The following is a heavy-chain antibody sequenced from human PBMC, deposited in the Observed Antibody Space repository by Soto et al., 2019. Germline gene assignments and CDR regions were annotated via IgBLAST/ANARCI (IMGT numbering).Heavy chain of an antibody. CDR1: GGSIGGYD. Sequence: LETLSLTWCVSGGSIGGYDLRWIRQPPGKGLEWIAYIYYSGSTNYNPSLKSRVTISVDTSKNQFSLKLSSVTAADTAVYYCARGVIDYYNGSGYLYYFDYWGQGTLVTVSS. D-gene: IGHD3-22*01. CDR2: IYYSGST. V-gene: IGHV4-59*01. CDR3: ARGVIDYYNGSGYLYYFDY. J-gene: IGHJ4*02.